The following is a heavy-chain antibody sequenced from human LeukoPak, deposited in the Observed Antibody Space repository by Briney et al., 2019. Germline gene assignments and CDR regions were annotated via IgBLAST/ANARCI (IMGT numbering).Heavy chain of an antibody. CDR2: IIPIFGTA. D-gene: IGHD6-13*01. Sequence: SVKVSCKASGGTFSSYAISWVRQAPGQGLEWMGGIIPIFGTANYAQKFQGRVTITADESTSTAYMELGSLRSEDTAVYYCARGTDSSSWYDYYYGMDVWGQGTTVTVSS. J-gene: IGHJ6*02. CDR3: ARGTDSSSWYDYYYGMDV. V-gene: IGHV1-69*13. CDR1: GGTFSSYA.